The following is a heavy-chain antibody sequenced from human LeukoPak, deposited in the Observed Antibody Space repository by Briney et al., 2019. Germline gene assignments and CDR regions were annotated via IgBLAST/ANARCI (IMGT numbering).Heavy chain of an antibody. CDR1: GYTFTAYL. CDR3: VRSPTSGTYYNRPYYFDY. D-gene: IGHD3-10*01. J-gene: IGHJ4*02. V-gene: IGHV1-2*02. Sequence: ASVKVSCEASGYTFTAYLLHWVRQAPGQGLEWMGWINPKRGETDYAQNFQGRVTMTRDTSINTAYMDLNRLRPDDTAVYYCVRSPTSGTYYNRPYYFDYWGQGTLVTVSS. CDR2: INPKRGET.